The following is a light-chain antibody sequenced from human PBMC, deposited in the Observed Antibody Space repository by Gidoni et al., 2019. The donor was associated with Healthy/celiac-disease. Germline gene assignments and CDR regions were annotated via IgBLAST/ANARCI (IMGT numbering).Light chain of an antibody. CDR1: QGISSW. Sequence: DIQMTQSPSSVSASVGDRVTVTCRASQGISSWLDWYQQKPGKAPKLLIYAASSLQSGVPSRFSGSGSGTDFTLTISSLQPEDFATYYCQQGYSTPWTFGQGTKVEIK. J-gene: IGKJ1*01. CDR2: AAS. CDR3: QQGYSTPWT. V-gene: IGKV1-39*01.